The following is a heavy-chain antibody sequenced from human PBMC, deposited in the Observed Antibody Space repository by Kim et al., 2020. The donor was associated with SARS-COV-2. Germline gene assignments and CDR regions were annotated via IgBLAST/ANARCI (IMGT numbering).Heavy chain of an antibody. CDR1: GYSFTSYW. V-gene: IGHV5-10-1*01. J-gene: IGHJ5*02. CDR2: IDPSDSYT. D-gene: IGHD2-15*01. CDR3: ATLVAAYNWFDP. Sequence: GESLKISCKGSGYSFTSYWISWVRQMPGKGLEWMGRIDPSDSYTNYSPSFQGHVTISADKSISTAYLQWSSLKASDTAMYYCATLVAAYNWFDPWGQGTLVTVSS.